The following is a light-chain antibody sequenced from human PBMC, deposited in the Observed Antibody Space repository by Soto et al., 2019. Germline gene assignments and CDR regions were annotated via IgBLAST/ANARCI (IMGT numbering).Light chain of an antibody. CDR3: SSYAGSSWV. CDR1: SSDVGAYNY. J-gene: IGLJ3*02. V-gene: IGLV2-8*01. CDR2: DVS. Sequence: QSALTQPPSASGSPGQSVTISCTGTSSDVGAYNYVSWYQQHPGKAPKLMIYDVSKRPSGVPYRFSGSKSGNVASLTVSGLQGEDEADYYCSSYAGSSWVFGGGTQLTVL.